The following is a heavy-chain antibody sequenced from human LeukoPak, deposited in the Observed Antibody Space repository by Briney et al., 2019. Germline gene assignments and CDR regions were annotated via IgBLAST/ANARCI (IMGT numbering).Heavy chain of an antibody. D-gene: IGHD5-24*01. J-gene: IGHJ3*01. Sequence: GGSLRLSCAVSGFPFSTYAMRWVRQPPGKGLEEGSDISGSGSSTYYADSVKGRLTISRDNSKNTLYPQMNSLRAEDTGVYYCAKEMATIRAFDFWGQGKMVTLSS. CDR3: AKEMATIRAFDF. V-gene: IGHV3-23*01. CDR2: ISGSGSST. CDR1: GFPFSTYA.